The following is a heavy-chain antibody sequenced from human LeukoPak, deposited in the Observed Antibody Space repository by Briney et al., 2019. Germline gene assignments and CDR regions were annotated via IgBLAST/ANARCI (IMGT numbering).Heavy chain of an antibody. CDR3: ARDDALVGGFDY. D-gene: IGHD1-26*01. J-gene: IGHJ4*02. CDR1: GFTFSSYS. V-gene: IGHV3-7*01. Sequence: GVSLRLSCAASGFTFSSYSMNWVRQAPGKGLEWVANIKQDGSAKDYVGSVKGRFTISRDNAKNSLYLQMNSLRAEDTAVYYCARDDALVGGFDYWGQGTLVTVSS. CDR2: IKQDGSAK.